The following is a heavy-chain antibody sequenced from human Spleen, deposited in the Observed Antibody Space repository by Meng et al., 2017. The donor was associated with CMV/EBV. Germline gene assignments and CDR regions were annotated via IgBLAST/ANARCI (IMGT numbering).Heavy chain of an antibody. D-gene: IGHD3-3*01. J-gene: IGHJ6*02. CDR1: GGSISSYY. Sequence: SETLSLTCTVSGGSISSYYWSWIRQPPGKGLEWIGYIYYSGSTNYNPSLKSRVTISVDTSKNQFSLKLSSVTAADTAVYYCAREPPLTIFGVVRGYYGMDVWGQGTTVTVSS. CDR2: IYYSGST. V-gene: IGHV4-59*01. CDR3: AREPPLTIFGVVRGYYGMDV.